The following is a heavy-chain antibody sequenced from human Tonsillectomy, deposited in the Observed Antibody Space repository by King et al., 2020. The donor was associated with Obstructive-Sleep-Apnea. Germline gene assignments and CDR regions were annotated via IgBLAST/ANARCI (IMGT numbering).Heavy chain of an antibody. CDR3: ARDQRWLQSLDY. CDR2: ISYDGSNK. Sequence: VQLVESGGGVVQPGRSLRLSCAASGFTFSSYAMHWVRQAPGKGLEWVAVISYDGSNKYYADYVKGRFTISRDNSKNTLYLQMNSLRAEDTAVYYCARDQRWLQSLDYWGQGTLVTVSS. CDR1: GFTFSSYA. D-gene: IGHD5-24*01. J-gene: IGHJ4*02. V-gene: IGHV3-30*04.